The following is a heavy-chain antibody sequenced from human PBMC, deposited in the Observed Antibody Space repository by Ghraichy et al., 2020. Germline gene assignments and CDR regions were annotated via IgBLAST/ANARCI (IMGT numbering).Heavy chain of an antibody. J-gene: IGHJ4*03. V-gene: IGHV3-23*01. CDR2: ISGSGGDT. D-gene: IGHD3-22*01. CDR1: GFTFSSYA. CDR3: AKDLGGSGYYFDY. Sequence: GESLNISCAASGFTFSSYAVTWVRQAPGKGLEWVSVISGSGGDTYYADSVQGRFTISRDNTKNTLYLQMNSLRAEDTAVYYCAKDLGGSGYYFDYWGQGTKVTVSS.